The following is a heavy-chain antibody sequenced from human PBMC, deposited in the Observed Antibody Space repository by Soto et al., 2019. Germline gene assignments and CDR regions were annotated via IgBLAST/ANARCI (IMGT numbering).Heavy chain of an antibody. CDR2: ISGSGGST. J-gene: IGHJ6*02. Sequence: EVQLLESGGGLVQPGGSLRLSCAASGFTFSSYAMSWVRQAPGKGLEWVSAISGSGGSTYYADSVKGRFTISRDNSKNTLYLQVNSLRADDTAVYYATGYCTSTSCYIDYYHYYGMDVWGQGTTVTVSS. V-gene: IGHV3-23*01. CDR1: GFTFSSYA. D-gene: IGHD2-2*02. CDR3: TGYCTSTSCYIDYYHYYGMDV.